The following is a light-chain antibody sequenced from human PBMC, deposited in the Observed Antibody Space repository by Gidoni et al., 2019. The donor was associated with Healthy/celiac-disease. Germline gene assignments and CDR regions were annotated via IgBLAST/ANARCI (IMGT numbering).Light chain of an antibody. CDR3: QQYGSSRT. CDR2: GAS. CDR1: QSVSSSY. J-gene: IGKJ1*01. V-gene: IGKV3-20*01. Sequence: IVLTQSPGTLSLSPGERATLSCRASQSVSSSYLAWYQQKPGQAPRLLIYGASSRATGIPDRFSGSGSGTDFTLTISRLEPEDFAVYYCQQYGSSRTFGPGTKVEIK.